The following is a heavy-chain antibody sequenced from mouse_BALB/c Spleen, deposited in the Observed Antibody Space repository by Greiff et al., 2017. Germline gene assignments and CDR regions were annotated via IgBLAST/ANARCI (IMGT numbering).Heavy chain of an antibody. D-gene: IGHD3-1*01. Sequence: QVQLQQPGAELVKPGASVKLSCKASGYTFTSYWMHWVKQRPGQGLEWIGEINPSNGRTNYNEKFKSKATLTVDKSSSTAYMQLSSLTSEDSAVYYCARFRGYLDYWGQGTTLTVAS. J-gene: IGHJ2*01. CDR1: GYTFTSYW. V-gene: IGHV1S81*02. CDR3: ARFRGYLDY. CDR2: INPSNGRT.